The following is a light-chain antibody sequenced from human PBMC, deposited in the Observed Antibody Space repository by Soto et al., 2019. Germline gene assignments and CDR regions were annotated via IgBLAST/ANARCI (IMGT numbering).Light chain of an antibody. CDR3: QQRSDWPLT. Sequence: SPATLSLSPGERATLSCRASQSVTSYLAWYQQKPGQAPRLLIYDVSNRASGIPARFSGSGSETDFTLTISSLEPEDFAVYYCQQRSDWPLTFGQGTRLEIK. V-gene: IGKV3-11*01. CDR2: DVS. CDR1: QSVTSY. J-gene: IGKJ5*01.